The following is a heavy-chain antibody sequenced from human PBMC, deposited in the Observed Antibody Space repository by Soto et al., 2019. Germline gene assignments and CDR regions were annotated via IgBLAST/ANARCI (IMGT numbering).Heavy chain of an antibody. CDR3: ARQRCSGGSCYSDYHYGMDV. J-gene: IGHJ6*02. CDR2: IIPIFGTA. D-gene: IGHD2-15*01. Sequence: GASVKVSCKASGGTFSSYAISWVRQAPGQGLEWMGGIIPIFGTANYAQKFQGQVTISADKSISTAYLQWSSLKASDTAMYYCARQRCSGGSCYSDYHYGMDVWGQGTTVTVSS. V-gene: IGHV1-69*06. CDR1: GGTFSSYA.